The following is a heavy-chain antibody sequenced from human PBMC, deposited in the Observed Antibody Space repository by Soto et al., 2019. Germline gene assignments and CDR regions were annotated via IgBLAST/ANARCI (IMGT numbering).Heavy chain of an antibody. V-gene: IGHV4-31*03. J-gene: IGHJ6*02. D-gene: IGHD3-10*01. Sequence: PSETLSLTCNVSGGSISSGGYYWSWIRQHPGKGLEWIGYIYYSGSTYYNPSLKSRVTISVDTSKSQFSLKLSSVTAADTAVYYCARDKNYYGSGRFGLYYYYGMDVWGQGTTVTVS. CDR1: GGSISSGGYY. CDR2: IYYSGST. CDR3: ARDKNYYGSGRFGLYYYYGMDV.